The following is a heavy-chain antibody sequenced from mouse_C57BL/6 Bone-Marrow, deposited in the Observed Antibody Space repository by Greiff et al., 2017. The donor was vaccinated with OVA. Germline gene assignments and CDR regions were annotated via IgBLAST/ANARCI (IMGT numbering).Heavy chain of an antibody. D-gene: IGHD1-2*01. CDR3: ARDRALLRGYFDY. V-gene: IGHV5-4*01. Sequence: EVQGVESGGGLVKPGGSLKLSCAASGFTFSSYAMSWVRQTPETRLEWVATISAGGSYTYYPDNAKNNLYLQMSHLKSEDTAMYYWARDRALLRGYFDYWGQGTTLTVSS. J-gene: IGHJ2*01. CDR2: ISAGGSYT. CDR1: GFTFSSYA.